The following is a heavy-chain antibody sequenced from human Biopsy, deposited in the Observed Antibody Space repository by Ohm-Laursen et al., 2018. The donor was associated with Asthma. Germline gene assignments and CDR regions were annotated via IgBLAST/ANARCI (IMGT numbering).Heavy chain of an antibody. Sequence: SVKVSCKTSGYTFNSAGIAWVRQPPGQGLEWMGWISVYNGNTKVAQKLQDRVTMITDTSTSTAYMGLRSLRSDDTAVYFCARAVDYSHYYGIDVWGQGTTVTVS. CDR1: GYTFNSAG. CDR2: ISVYNGNT. J-gene: IGHJ6*02. CDR3: ARAVDYSHYYGIDV. D-gene: IGHD3-10*01. V-gene: IGHV1-18*04.